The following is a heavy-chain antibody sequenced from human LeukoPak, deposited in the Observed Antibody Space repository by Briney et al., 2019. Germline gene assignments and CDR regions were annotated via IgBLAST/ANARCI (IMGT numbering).Heavy chain of an antibody. CDR2: IYYSGST. J-gene: IGHJ2*01. V-gene: IGHV4-59*12. CDR1: GGSFSDYY. CDR3: ARASWYFDL. Sequence: SETLSLTCAVYGGSFSDYYWSWIRQPPGKGLEWIGYIYYSGSTNYNPSLKSRVTISVDTSKNQFSLKLSSVTAADTAVYYCARASWYFDLWGRGTLVTVSS.